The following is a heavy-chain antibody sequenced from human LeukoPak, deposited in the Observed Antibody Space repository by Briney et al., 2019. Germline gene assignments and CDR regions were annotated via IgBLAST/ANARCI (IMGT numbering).Heavy chain of an antibody. CDR3: ARDYGDFDY. CDR1: GFPFSSYW. Sequence: GGSLRLSCVACGFPFSSYWMTWVRQAPGKGLEWVANIKQDGSKKSYVDSVKGRFTISRGNAKNSLYLQMNSLRDEDTAVYYCARDYGDFDYWGQGTLVTVSS. J-gene: IGHJ4*02. CDR2: IKQDGSKK. D-gene: IGHD4-17*01. V-gene: IGHV3-7*01.